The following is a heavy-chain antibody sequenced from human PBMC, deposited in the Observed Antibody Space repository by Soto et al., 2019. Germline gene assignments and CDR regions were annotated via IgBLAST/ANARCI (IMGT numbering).Heavy chain of an antibody. Sequence: SGKVGCKTSAGALSSYALSSVRQAPGQGLEWMGGIIPILGTANNAQKFQGRVTINADESTNTAYMELRSLRSEDTAVYYCARGRVGYGGMSGYDAFDLWGQGTIVTVSS. CDR2: IIPILGTA. CDR1: AGALSSYA. V-gene: IGHV1-69*13. CDR3: ARGRVGYGGMSGYDAFDL. J-gene: IGHJ3*01. D-gene: IGHD4-17*01.